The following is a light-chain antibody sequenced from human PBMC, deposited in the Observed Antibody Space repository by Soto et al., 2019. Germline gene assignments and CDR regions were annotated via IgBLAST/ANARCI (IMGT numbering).Light chain of an antibody. Sequence: QSALPQPDSVSGSPGQSITISCTGTSSDVGGYNYVSWYQQHPGKAPKLMIYEVSNRPSGVSNRFSGSKSGNTASLTISGRQAEDEADYYCSSYTSSSTYVFGTGTKLTVL. CDR1: SSDVGGYNY. CDR3: SSYTSSSTYV. J-gene: IGLJ1*01. CDR2: EVS. V-gene: IGLV2-14*01.